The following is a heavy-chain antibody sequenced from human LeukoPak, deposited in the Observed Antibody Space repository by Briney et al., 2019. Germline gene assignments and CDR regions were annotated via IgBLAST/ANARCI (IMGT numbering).Heavy chain of an antibody. V-gene: IGHV4-59*01. CDR2: IYYSGST. Sequence: SETLSLTCTVSGGSISSYYWSWIRKPPGKGLEWIGYIYYSGSTNYNPSLKSRVTISVDTSKNQFSLKLSSVTAADTAVCYCARLPYGSGSYGYYYGMDVWGQGTTVTVSS. D-gene: IGHD3-10*01. CDR1: GGSISSYY. J-gene: IGHJ6*02. CDR3: ARLPYGSGSYGYYYGMDV.